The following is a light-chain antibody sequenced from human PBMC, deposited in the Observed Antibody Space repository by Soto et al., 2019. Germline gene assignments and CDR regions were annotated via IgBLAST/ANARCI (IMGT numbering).Light chain of an antibody. CDR1: SSNIGSNT. CDR3: AAWDDSLNGPEGV. Sequence: QSVLTQPPSASGTPGQRVTISCSGSSSNIGSNTVNWYQQLPGPAPKLLIYSNNQRPSGVPDRFSGSKSGTSASLAISGLQSEDEADDYCAAWDDSLNGPEGVFGGGTKLTVL. V-gene: IGLV1-44*01. J-gene: IGLJ3*02. CDR2: SNN.